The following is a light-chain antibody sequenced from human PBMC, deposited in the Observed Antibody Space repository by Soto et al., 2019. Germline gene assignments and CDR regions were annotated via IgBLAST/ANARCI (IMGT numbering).Light chain of an antibody. CDR1: QTISSW. Sequence: DIQMTQSPSTLSASVGDRVTITCRASQTISSWLAWYQQKPGKAPTLLIYDASTLERGVPSRFSGSGSGTEFTLTISSLQPDDFATYYCQQYNSYLWTFGQGTKVDIK. J-gene: IGKJ1*01. CDR2: DAS. V-gene: IGKV1-5*01. CDR3: QQYNSYLWT.